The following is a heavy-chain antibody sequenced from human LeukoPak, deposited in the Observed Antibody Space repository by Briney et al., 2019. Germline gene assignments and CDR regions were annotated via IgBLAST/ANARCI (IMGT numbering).Heavy chain of an antibody. CDR2: ISAYNGNT. CDR3: ARDQGYCSGGSCYYIDY. D-gene: IGHD2-15*01. Sequence: ASVKVSCKASGYTFTSYGISWVRQAPGQGLEWMGWISAYNGNTNYAQKLQGRVTMTTDTSTSTAYMELRSLRSGDTAVYYCARDQGYCSGGSCYYIDYWGQGTLVTVSS. J-gene: IGHJ4*02. V-gene: IGHV1-18*01. CDR1: GYTFTSYG.